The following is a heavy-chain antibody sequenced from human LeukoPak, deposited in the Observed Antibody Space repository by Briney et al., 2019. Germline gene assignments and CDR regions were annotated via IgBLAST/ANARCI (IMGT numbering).Heavy chain of an antibody. CDR2: IRGKGYGGTT. CDR1: GFTFGDYA. J-gene: IGHJ4*02. D-gene: IGHD6-13*01. V-gene: IGHV3-49*03. CDR3: TRERSTGSSWYYFDY. Sequence: PGRSLRLSCTASGFTFGDYAMSWFRQAPGKGLEWVGFIRGKGYGGTTEYAASVKGRFTISRDDSKSIAYLQMSSLKTEDTAVYYCTRERSTGSSWYYFDYWGQGTLVTVSS.